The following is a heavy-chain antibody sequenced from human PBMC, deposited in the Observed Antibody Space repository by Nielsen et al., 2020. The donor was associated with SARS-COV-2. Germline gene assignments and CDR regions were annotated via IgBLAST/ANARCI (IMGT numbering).Heavy chain of an antibody. J-gene: IGHJ6*03. CDR2: ISSSSSTI. Sequence: WIRQPPGQGLEWGSYISSSSSTIYYADSVKGRFTISRDNAKNSLYLQMNSLRAEDTAVYYCAREGVVVAAIVYYYYYMDVWGKGTTVTVSS. CDR3: AREGVVVAAIVYYYYYMDV. V-gene: IGHV3-48*01. D-gene: IGHD2-15*01.